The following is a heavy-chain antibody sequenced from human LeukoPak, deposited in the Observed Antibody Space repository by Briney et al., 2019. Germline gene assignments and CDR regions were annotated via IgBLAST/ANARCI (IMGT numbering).Heavy chain of an antibody. Sequence: GRSLRLSCAASGFTFSSYGMNWVRQAPGLGLEWVSSITSSSNFIYYADSVEGRFTISRDNAKNSLYLQMNSLRAEDTAVYYCARTRGSGSYHFDYWGQGTLVTVSS. J-gene: IGHJ4*02. V-gene: IGHV3-21*01. CDR3: ARTRGSGSYHFDY. CDR1: GFTFSSYG. D-gene: IGHD1-26*01. CDR2: ITSSSNFI.